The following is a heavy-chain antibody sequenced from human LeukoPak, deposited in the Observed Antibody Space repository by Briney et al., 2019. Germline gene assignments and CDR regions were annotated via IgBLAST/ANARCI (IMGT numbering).Heavy chain of an antibody. J-gene: IGHJ3*01. CDR1: GFTFSSYS. CDR2: ISPPSTYI. CDR3: AKDIQLST. D-gene: IGHD5-24*01. V-gene: IGHV3-21*04. Sequence: GGSLRLSCAASGFTFSSYSMNWVRQAPGKGLEWVSSISPPSTYIYYADSVKGRFTISRDNSKNTLSLQMNSLRVEDTAMYFCAKDIQLSTWGLGTMVTVSS.